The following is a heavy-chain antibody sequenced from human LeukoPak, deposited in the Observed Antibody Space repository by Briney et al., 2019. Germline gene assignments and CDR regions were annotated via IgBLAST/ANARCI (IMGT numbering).Heavy chain of an antibody. Sequence: SETLSLTCTVSGGSISSYYWSWIRQPPGKGLEWIGYIYYSGSTNYNPSLKSRVTISVDTSKNQFSLKLSSVTAADTAVYYCARDRTGGFGESNWFDPWGQGTLVTVSS. CDR3: ARDRTGGFGESNWFDP. CDR1: GGSISSYY. V-gene: IGHV4-59*01. CDR2: IYYSGST. D-gene: IGHD3-10*01. J-gene: IGHJ5*02.